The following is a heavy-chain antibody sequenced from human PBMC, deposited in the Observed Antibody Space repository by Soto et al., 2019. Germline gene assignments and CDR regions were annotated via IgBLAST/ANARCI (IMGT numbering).Heavy chain of an antibody. CDR1: GFTFSSYW. V-gene: IGHV3-7*01. CDR3: AGGTGAAVAADY. CDR2: IKQDGSEK. J-gene: IGHJ4*02. D-gene: IGHD6-19*01. Sequence: EVQLVESGGGLVQPGGSLRLSCAASGFTFSSYWMSWVRQAPGKGLEWVANIKQDGSEKFYVDSVKGRFTISRDNAKNSLYLQMNSLRAEDTAVYYCAGGTGAAVAADYWGQGTLVTVSS.